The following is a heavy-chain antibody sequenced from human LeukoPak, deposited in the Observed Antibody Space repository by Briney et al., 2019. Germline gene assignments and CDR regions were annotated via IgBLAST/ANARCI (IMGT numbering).Heavy chain of an antibody. CDR1: GYTLTELS. J-gene: IGHJ4*02. V-gene: IGHV1-24*01. Sequence: GASVKVSCKVSGYTLTELSMHWVRQAPGKGLEWMGGFDPEDGETIYAQKFQGRVTMTEDTSTDTAYTELSSLRSEDTAVYYCATRGCSGGSCYSYFDYWGQGTLVTVSS. D-gene: IGHD2-15*01. CDR3: ATRGCSGGSCYSYFDY. CDR2: FDPEDGET.